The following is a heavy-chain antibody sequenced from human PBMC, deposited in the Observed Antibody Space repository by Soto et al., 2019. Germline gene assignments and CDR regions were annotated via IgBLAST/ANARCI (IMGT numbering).Heavy chain of an antibody. Sequence: EVQLVESGGGLVQPGGSLRLSCAASGFTFSSSWMHWVRQAPGKGLVWASRINSGASNTNYADSVKGRFTISRDNAKNTLYLQMDSLTAEDTAVYYCARGPSGWFGYDYWGQGTLVTVSS. CDR3: ARGPSGWFGYDY. CDR2: INSGASNT. J-gene: IGHJ4*02. V-gene: IGHV3-74*01. CDR1: GFTFSSSW. D-gene: IGHD6-19*01.